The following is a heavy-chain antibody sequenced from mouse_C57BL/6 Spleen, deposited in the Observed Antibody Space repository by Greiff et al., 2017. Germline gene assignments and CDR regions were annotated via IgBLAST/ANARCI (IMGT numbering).Heavy chain of an antibody. CDR2: INPSTGGT. Sequence: VQLKQSGPELVKPGASVKISCKASGYSFTGYYMNWVKQSPEKSLEWIGEINPSTGGTTYNQKFKAKATLTVDKSSSTAYMQLKSLTSEDSAVYYCARQATVVPFFDYWGQGTTLTVSS. CDR1: GYSFTGYY. CDR3: ARQATVVPFFDY. V-gene: IGHV1-42*01. J-gene: IGHJ2*01. D-gene: IGHD1-1*01.